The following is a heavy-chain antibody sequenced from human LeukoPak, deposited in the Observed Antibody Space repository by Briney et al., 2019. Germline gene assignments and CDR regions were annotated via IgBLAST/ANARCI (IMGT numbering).Heavy chain of an antibody. D-gene: IGHD3-3*01. CDR1: GFTFSSYS. V-gene: IGHV3-21*01. CDR2: ISSSSSYI. CDR3: ARAPRKRVVTHYYYYYMDV. Sequence: GGSLRLSCAAPGFTFSSYSMNWVRQAPGKGLEWVSSISSSSSYIYYADSVKGRFTISRDNAKNSLYLQMNSLRAEDTAVYYCARAPRKRVVTHYYYYYMDVWGKGTTVTVSS. J-gene: IGHJ6*03.